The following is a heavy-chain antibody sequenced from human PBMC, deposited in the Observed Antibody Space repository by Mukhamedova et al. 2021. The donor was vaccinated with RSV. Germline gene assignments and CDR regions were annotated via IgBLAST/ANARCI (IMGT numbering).Heavy chain of an antibody. CDR2: ISSSSSTI. D-gene: IGHD6-13*01. V-gene: IGHV3-48*04. CDR3: ARGGAAAGTTFDY. J-gene: IGHJ4*02. Sequence: GLEWVSYISSSSSTIYYADSVKGRFTISRDNAKNSLYLQMNSLRAEDTAVYYCARGGAAAGTTFDYWGQGTLVTVSS.